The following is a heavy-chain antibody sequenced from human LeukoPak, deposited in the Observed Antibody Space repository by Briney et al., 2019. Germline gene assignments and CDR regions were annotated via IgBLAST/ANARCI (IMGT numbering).Heavy chain of an antibody. D-gene: IGHD3-22*01. CDR1: GGSISSYY. CDR3: ARTRTYYYDSSGYQDY. CDR2: IYYSGST. J-gene: IGHJ4*02. Sequence: PSETLSLTCTVSGGSISSYYWSWIRQPPGKGLEWIGYIYYSGSTNYNPSLKSRVTISVDTSKNQFSLKLSSVTAADTAVYYCARTRTYYYDSSGYQDYWGQGTLVTVSS. V-gene: IGHV4-59*08.